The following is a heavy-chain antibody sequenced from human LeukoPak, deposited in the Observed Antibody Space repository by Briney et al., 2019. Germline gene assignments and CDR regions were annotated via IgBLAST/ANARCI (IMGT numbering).Heavy chain of an antibody. J-gene: IGHJ4*02. V-gene: IGHV3-33*01. CDR3: ARDYCSSTSCLFDY. D-gene: IGHD2-2*01. CDR1: GFTFSSYG. Sequence: GRSLRLSCAASGFTFSSYGMHWVRQAPGQGREGGAVIWNDGSNKYYVDSVKGRFTISRDNSKNTLYLQMNSLRTEDTAVYYCARDYCSSTSCLFDYWGQGTLVTVSS. CDR2: IWNDGSNK.